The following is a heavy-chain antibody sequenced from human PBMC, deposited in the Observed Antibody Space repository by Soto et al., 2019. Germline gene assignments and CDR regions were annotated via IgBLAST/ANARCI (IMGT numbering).Heavy chain of an antibody. CDR3: GTVFEH. CDR2: VDSDGRGT. V-gene: IGHV3-74*01. CDR1: GITFTNYW. Sequence: EVQLVESGGGSVQPGGSLRLSCVASGITFTNYWMHWVRQVPGKGLVWVARVDSDGRGTSYADFVQGRFTISRDNAKNTLYLQLNSLPVEDTAMYYCGTVFEHWGQGIPVTVSS. J-gene: IGHJ4*02.